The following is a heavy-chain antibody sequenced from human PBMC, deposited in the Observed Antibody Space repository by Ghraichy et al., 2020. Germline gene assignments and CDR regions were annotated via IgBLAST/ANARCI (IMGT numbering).Heavy chain of an antibody. CDR3: ACAWPYNGFDY. CDR1: GITVSSNY. Sequence: GGSLRLSCAVSGITVSSNYMTWVRQAPGKGLEWVSVIYSSGFPFYADSVKGRFTISRDDSRNTVYLQMSSLRAEDTAIYYCACAWPYNGFDYWGRGTLVAVSS. D-gene: IGHD1-14*01. J-gene: IGHJ4*02. V-gene: IGHV3-53*01. CDR2: IYSSGFP.